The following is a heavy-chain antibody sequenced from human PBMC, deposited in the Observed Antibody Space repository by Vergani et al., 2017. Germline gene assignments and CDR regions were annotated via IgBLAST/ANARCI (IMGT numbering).Heavy chain of an antibody. Sequence: QVKLQESCPGLLKPSQTLSLTCTVSGESIRSGSHYWSWIRQPAGKGPERIGHIHTGGSTDLNPSFKSRVSISVDTSKSQFSLKLNSVTVADTAVYYCARSRPFCTSGSCPALWGQGTLVTVSS. CDR3: ARSRPFCTSGSCPAL. V-gene: IGHV4-61*02. CDR1: GESIRSGSHY. J-gene: IGHJ4*02. CDR2: IHTGGST. D-gene: IGHD2-15*01.